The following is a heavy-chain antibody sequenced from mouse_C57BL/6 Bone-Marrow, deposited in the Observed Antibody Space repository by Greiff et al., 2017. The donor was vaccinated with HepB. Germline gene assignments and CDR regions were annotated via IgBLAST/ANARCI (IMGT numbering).Heavy chain of an antibody. CDR1: GYTFPSYG. D-gene: IGHD1-1*01. CDR2: IYPRSGNT. J-gene: IGHJ2*01. V-gene: IGHV1-81*01. CDR3: ARDYYGSSYDYFDY. Sequence: QVQLQQSGAELARPGASVKLSCKASGYTFPSYGISWVKQRTGQGLEWIGEIYPRSGNTYYNEKFKGKATLTADKSSSTAHMELRSLTSEDAAVYFCARDYYGSSYDYFDYWGQGTTLTVSS.